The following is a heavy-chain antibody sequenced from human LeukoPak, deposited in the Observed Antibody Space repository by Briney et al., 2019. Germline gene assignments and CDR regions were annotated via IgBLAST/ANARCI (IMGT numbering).Heavy chain of an antibody. J-gene: IGHJ4*02. D-gene: IGHD4-11*01. Sequence: GGSLRLSCAASGFTVSSNYMSWVRQAPGKGLEWVSVIYSGGSTYYADSVKGRFTISRDNSKNTLYLQMNSLRAEDTAVYYCAKDFYRNSLFDYWGQGTLATVSS. CDR1: GFTVSSNY. V-gene: IGHV3-66*02. CDR2: IYSGGST. CDR3: AKDFYRNSLFDY.